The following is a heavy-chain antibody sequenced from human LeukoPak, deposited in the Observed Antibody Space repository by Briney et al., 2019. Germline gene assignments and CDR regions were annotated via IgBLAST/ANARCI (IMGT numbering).Heavy chain of an antibody. J-gene: IGHJ4*02. D-gene: IGHD3-10*01. Sequence: EASVTVSCKASGYTFTVYYMHWVRQAPGQGLEWMGWINPNSGGTNYAQKFQGRVTMTRDTSISTAYMELSRLRSDDTAVYYCARVRGFGEGYFDYWGQGTLVTVSS. CDR1: GYTFTVYY. CDR2: INPNSGGT. V-gene: IGHV1-2*02. CDR3: ARVRGFGEGYFDY.